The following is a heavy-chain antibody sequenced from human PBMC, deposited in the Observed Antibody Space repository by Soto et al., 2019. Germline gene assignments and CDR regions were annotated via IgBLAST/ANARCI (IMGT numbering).Heavy chain of an antibody. CDR2: VSDDGSNK. J-gene: IGHJ4*02. CDR1: GFSFSSYG. D-gene: IGHD3-22*01. CDR3: AKEWVYDSSGWSFDY. Sequence: QVQLVESGGGVVQPGRSLRLSCAASGFSFSSYGMHWVRQAPGKGLDWVAVVSDDGSNKYYADSVKGRFTISRDNSKNTLYLQMNSLRAEDTAAYYCAKEWVYDSSGWSFDYWGQGTLVTVSS. V-gene: IGHV3-30*18.